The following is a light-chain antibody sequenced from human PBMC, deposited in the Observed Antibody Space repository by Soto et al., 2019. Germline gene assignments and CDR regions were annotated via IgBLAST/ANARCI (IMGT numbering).Light chain of an antibody. Sequence: EIVLTQSPGTLSLSPGERATLSCGASQSVTGNYLAWYQQKPGQPPRLLIYAASNRATGIPDRFSGSGSGTDFTLTISRLEPEDFAVYYCQQYGSSRTFGQGTKVDIK. J-gene: IGKJ1*01. V-gene: IGKV3-20*01. CDR2: AAS. CDR3: QQYGSSRT. CDR1: QSVTGNY.